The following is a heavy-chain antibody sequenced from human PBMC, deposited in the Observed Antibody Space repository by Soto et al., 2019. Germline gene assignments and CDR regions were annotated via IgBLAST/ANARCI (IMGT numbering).Heavy chain of an antibody. CDR2: IIPIFGTA. Sequence: QVQLVQSGAEVKKPGSSVKVSCKASGGTFSSYAISWVRQAPGQGLEWMGGIIPIFGTANYAQKFQGRVTSTADESTSTAYMELSSLRSEATAVYYCARDRRYSGSYTGRFYYGMDVWGQGTTVTVSS. V-gene: IGHV1-69*12. CDR3: ARDRRYSGSYTGRFYYGMDV. J-gene: IGHJ6*02. CDR1: GGTFSSYA. D-gene: IGHD1-26*01.